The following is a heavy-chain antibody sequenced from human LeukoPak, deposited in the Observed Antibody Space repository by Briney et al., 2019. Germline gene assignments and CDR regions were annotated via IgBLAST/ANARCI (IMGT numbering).Heavy chain of an antibody. Sequence: GGSLRLSCAASGFTFSIYGMLWVRQAPGKGLEWVAVISYDGGNTYYADSVKGRFTISRDNSKNTLYLQMNSQSDEDTAVYYCAKDWVCYGSGSYYNGYYYYGMDVWGQGTTVTVSS. J-gene: IGHJ6*02. CDR3: AKDWVCYGSGSYYNGYYYYGMDV. V-gene: IGHV3-30*18. CDR1: GFTFSIYG. D-gene: IGHD3-10*01. CDR2: ISYDGGNT.